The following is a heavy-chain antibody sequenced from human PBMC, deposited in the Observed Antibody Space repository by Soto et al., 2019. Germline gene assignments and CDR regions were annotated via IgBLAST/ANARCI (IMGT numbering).Heavy chain of an antibody. D-gene: IGHD5-12*01. V-gene: IGHV3-48*02. CDR1: GFTFSSYS. CDR3: ADDIVDSSNY. Sequence: GGSLRLSCAASGFTFSSYSMNWVRQAPGKGLEWVSYISSSSSTICYTDSVKGRFTISRDNAKNSLYLQMNSLRDEDTAVYYCADDIVDSSNYWGQGALVTVSS. CDR2: ISSSSSTI. J-gene: IGHJ4*02.